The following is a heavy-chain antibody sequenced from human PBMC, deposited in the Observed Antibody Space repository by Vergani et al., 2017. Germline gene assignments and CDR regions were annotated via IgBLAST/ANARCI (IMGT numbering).Heavy chain of an antibody. V-gene: IGHV3-30*02. Sequence: QVHLVGSGGGVVQPGGSLRLSCAASGFIFNYYGINWVRQAPGKGLEWVSFIRSDGGSEMYADSVRGRFTISRDNSKNTVSLEMLSLRTEDTAVYYCAKGHSGQIGSPHDYYFDYWGQGTLVTVSS. D-gene: IGHD1-26*01. J-gene: IGHJ4*02. CDR1: GFIFNYYG. CDR2: IRSDGGSE. CDR3: AKGHSGQIGSPHDYYFDY.